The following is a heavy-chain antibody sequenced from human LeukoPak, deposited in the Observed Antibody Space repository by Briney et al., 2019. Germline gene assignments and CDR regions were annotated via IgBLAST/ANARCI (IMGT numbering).Heavy chain of an antibody. CDR3: ARSVIGGFDP. Sequence: SVKVSCKASGGTFSNYAITWVRQAPGQGLEWMGGIIPIFGTANYAQKLQGRVTMTTDTSTSTAYMELRSLRSDDTAVYYCARSVIGGFDPWGQGTLVTVSS. CDR2: IIPIFGTA. CDR1: GGTFSNYA. V-gene: IGHV1-69*05. J-gene: IGHJ5*02. D-gene: IGHD7-27*01.